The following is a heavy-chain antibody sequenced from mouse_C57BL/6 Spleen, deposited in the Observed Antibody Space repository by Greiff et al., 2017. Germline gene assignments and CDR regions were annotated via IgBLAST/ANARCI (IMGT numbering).Heavy chain of an antibody. CDR1: GYSFTGYY. CDR3: ARGLLRGVSYAMDY. CDR2: INPSTGGT. V-gene: IGHV1-42*01. Sequence: VHVKQSGPELVKPGASVKISCTASGYSFTGYYMNWVKHSPEKSLEWIGEINPSTGGTTYNQTFKAKATLTVDKSSSTAYMQLKSRTSEDSAVYYCARGLLRGVSYAMDYWGQGTSVTVSA. J-gene: IGHJ4*01. D-gene: IGHD1-1*01.